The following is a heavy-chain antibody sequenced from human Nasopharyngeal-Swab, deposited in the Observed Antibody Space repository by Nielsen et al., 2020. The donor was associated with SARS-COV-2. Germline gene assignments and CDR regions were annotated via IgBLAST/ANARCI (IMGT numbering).Heavy chain of an antibody. D-gene: IGHD3-22*01. J-gene: IGHJ3*02. CDR2: IGTAGDT. V-gene: IGHV3-13*04. CDR3: ARGYDSSGYLRPIDAFDI. Sequence: GESLKISCAASGFTFSSYDMHWVRQATGKGLEWVSAIGTAGDTYYPGSVKGRFTISRENAKNSLYLQMNSPRAGDTAVYSCARGYDSSGYLRPIDAFDIWGQGTMVTVSS. CDR1: GFTFSSYD.